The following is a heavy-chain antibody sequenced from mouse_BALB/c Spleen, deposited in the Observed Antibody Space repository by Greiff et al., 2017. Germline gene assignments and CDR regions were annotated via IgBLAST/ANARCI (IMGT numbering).Heavy chain of an antibody. D-gene: IGHD2-10*02. J-gene: IGHJ3*01. CDR2: IRSKSNNYAT. CDR3: VRREYGNYAFAY. CDR1: GFTFNTYA. V-gene: IGHV10-1*02. Sequence: EVHLVESGGGLVQPKGSLKLSCAAPGFTFNTYAMNWVRQAPGKGLEWVARIRSKSNNYATYYADSVKDRFTISRDDSQSMLYLQMNNLKTEDTAMYYCVRREYGNYAFAYWGQGTLVTVSA.